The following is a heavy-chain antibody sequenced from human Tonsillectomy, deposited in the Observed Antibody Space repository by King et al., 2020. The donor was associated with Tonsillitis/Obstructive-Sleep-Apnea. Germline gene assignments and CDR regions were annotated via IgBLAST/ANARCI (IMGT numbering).Heavy chain of an antibody. CDR3: ARGPDYDILTGDDYYYYYGMDV. D-gene: IGHD3-9*01. CDR2: INHSGST. CDR1: GGSFSYYY. Sequence: QVQLQQWGAGLLKPSETLSLTCAVYGGSFSYYYWSWIRQSPGKGLEWIGEINHSGSTNYNPSLKSRVTISVDTSKNQFSLKLSSVTAADTAVYYCARGPDYDILTGDDYYYYYGMDVWGRGTTVTVSS. J-gene: IGHJ6*02. V-gene: IGHV4-34*01.